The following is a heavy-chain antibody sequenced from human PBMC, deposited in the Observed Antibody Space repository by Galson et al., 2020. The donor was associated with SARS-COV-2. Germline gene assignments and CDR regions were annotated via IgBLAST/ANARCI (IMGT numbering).Heavy chain of an antibody. J-gene: IGHJ4*02. D-gene: IGHD3-3*01. CDR2: INPNRGDT. CDR3: ARDRGDTNFGVVISSPFDY. CDR1: GYTFTGYY. V-gene: IGHV1-2*04. Sequence: ASVTVSCKASGYTFTGYYIHWVRQAPGQGLEWMGWINPNRGDTKYAQKFQGWVTMTRDTSISTAYMELSRLRSDDTAVYYCARDRGDTNFGVVISSPFDYWGPGTLVTVSS.